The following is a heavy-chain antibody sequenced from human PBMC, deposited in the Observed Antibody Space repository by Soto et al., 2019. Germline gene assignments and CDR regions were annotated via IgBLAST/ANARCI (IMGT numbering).Heavy chain of an antibody. J-gene: IGHJ4*02. D-gene: IGHD6-13*01. V-gene: IGHV3-23*01. CDR1: GFTFNNYA. CDR3: AKDASSSWSLFDY. CDR2: ISGGGGGT. Sequence: PGGSLELSRAASGFTFNNYAMSWVRQAPGKGLEWVSSISGGGGGTYYADSVKGRFTISRDNSKNTLYLQMNSLRAEDTALYYCAKDASSSWSLFDYWGQGTLVTGSS.